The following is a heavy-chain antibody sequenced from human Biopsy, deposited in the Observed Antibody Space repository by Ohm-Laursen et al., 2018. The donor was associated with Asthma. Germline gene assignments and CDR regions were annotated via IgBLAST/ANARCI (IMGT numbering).Heavy chain of an antibody. Sequence: GASVKVSCKTSGSTFNSAGITWVRQAPGQGLEWMGWTSVYNGNTKVAQKLQDRVTMITDTSTSTAYMELRSLRSDDTAVYFCARAVDYSHYYGIDVWGQGTTVTVS. J-gene: IGHJ6*02. CDR1: GSTFNSAG. CDR2: TSVYNGNT. CDR3: ARAVDYSHYYGIDV. V-gene: IGHV1-18*01. D-gene: IGHD3-10*01.